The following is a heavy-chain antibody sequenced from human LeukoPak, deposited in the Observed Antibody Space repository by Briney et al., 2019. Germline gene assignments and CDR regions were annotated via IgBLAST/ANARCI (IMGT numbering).Heavy chain of an antibody. J-gene: IGHJ4*02. CDR1: RFTFSSYS. CDR3: ARSKYDSSGYYYDY. V-gene: IGHV3-21*01. D-gene: IGHD3-22*01. CDR2: ISSSSSYI. Sequence: GGSLRLSCAASRFTFSSYSMNWVREAPEKGLEWGSSISSSSSYIYYADSVKGRFTISRDNAKNTLYLQMNSLRAEDTAVYYCARSKYDSSGYYYDYWGQGTLVTVSS.